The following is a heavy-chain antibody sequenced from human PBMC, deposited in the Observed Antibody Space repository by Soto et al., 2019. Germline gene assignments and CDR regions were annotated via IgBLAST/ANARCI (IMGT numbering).Heavy chain of an antibody. V-gene: IGHV3-21*01. CDR1: GFIFSSYS. CDR3: ARDQETYYYDSSGYHLVY. CDR2: ISSSSTYK. J-gene: IGHJ4*02. D-gene: IGHD3-22*01. Sequence: GVLILSCAASGFIFSSYSMNWVRQAPGKGLEWVSSISSSSTYKYYAASVKGRFTVSRDDANNLLYLHMSGLRGEDTAVYYCARDQETYYYDSSGYHLVYWGQGALVTVSS.